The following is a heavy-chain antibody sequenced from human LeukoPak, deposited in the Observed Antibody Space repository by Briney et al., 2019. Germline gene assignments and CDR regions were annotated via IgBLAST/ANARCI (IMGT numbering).Heavy chain of an antibody. D-gene: IGHD3-22*01. CDR3: ARDRTTMIELDY. V-gene: IGHV1-2*02. J-gene: IGHJ4*02. Sequence: ASVKVSCKASGYTFTGYYMHWVRQAPGQGLEWMGWINPNSGGTNYAQKFQGGVTMTRDTSISTAYTELSRLRSDDTAVYYCARDRTTMIELDYWGQGTLVTVSS. CDR1: GYTFTGYY. CDR2: INPNSGGT.